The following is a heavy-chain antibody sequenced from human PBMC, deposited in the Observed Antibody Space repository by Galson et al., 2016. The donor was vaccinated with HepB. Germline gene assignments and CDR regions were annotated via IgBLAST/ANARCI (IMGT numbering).Heavy chain of an antibody. CDR1: GFTFNAHW. V-gene: IGHV3-7*01. J-gene: IGHJ4*02. D-gene: IGHD3-10*01. CDR3: SREMTGSYFD. Sequence: SLRLSCAASGFTFNAHWMNWVRQAPGKGLEWVANIRGDGIVSYYAESVRGRFTISRDNAKNSLYLQMNGLRGDETAVYYGSREMTGSYFDWGQGTLVTVSS. CDR2: IRGDGIVS.